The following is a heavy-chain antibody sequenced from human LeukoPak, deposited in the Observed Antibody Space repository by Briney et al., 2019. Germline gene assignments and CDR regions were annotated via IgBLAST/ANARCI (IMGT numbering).Heavy chain of an antibody. D-gene: IGHD2-15*01. CDR2: INPSSGGT. CDR1: GYTFTKYY. Sequence: AASVKVSCKASGYTFTKYYMFWVRQAPGQGLEWMGRINPSSGGTDYAQKFQGRVTMTRDTSISTAYMELSRLRSDDTAMYYCARGYCSGGSCYSVENWFDPWGQGTLVTASS. CDR3: ARGYCSGGSCYSVENWFDP. J-gene: IGHJ5*02. V-gene: IGHV1-2*06.